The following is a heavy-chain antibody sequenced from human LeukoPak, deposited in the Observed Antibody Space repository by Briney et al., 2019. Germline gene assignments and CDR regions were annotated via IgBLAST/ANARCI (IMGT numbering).Heavy chain of an antibody. CDR1: GGSFSGYY. V-gene: IGHV4-34*01. CDR2: INHSGST. Sequence: SETLSLTCAVYGGSFSGYYWSWIRQPPGKGLEWIGEINHSGSTNYNPSLKSRVTISVDTSKNQFSLKLSSVTAADTAVYYCARDLPLGYCSSTSCPHNFDYWGQGTLVTVSS. J-gene: IGHJ4*02. D-gene: IGHD2-2*01. CDR3: ARDLPLGYCSSTSCPHNFDY.